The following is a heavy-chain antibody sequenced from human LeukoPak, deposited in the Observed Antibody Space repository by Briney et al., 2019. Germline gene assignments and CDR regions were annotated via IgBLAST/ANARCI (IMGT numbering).Heavy chain of an antibody. Sequence: GGSLRLSCAASGFTFSDYYMSWIRQAPGKGLEWVSYISRSGSTIYYADSVKGRFTISRDNAKNSLYLQIDSLRAEDSAVYYCAREATMVRGYGYYYYGMDVWGQGTTVTVSS. J-gene: IGHJ6*02. CDR2: ISRSGSTI. D-gene: IGHD3-10*01. CDR1: GFTFSDYY. CDR3: AREATMVRGYGYYYYGMDV. V-gene: IGHV3-11*04.